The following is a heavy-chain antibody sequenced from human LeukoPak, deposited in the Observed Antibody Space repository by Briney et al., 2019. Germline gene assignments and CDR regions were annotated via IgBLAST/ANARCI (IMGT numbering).Heavy chain of an antibody. D-gene: IGHD6-19*01. CDR2: MNPNSGNT. CDR1: GYTFTSYD. V-gene: IGHV1-8*01. Sequence: LWASVKVSCKASGYTFTSYDINWVRQATGQGLEWMGWMNPNSGNTGYAQKFQGRVTMTRNTSISTAYMELSSLRSEDTAVYYCARRGFSGWTFYYYYYMDVRGKGTTVTVSS. J-gene: IGHJ6*03. CDR3: ARRGFSGWTFYYYYYMDV.